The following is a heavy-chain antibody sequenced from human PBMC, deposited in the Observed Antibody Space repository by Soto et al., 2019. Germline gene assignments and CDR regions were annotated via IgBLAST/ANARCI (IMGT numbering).Heavy chain of an antibody. CDR3: ARAHITIPGLYYYYGMDV. J-gene: IGHJ6*02. V-gene: IGHV1-69*13. CDR2: IIPIFGTA. CDR1: GGTFSSYA. Sequence: SVKVSCKASGGTFSSYAISWVRQAPGQGLEWMGGIIPIFGTANYAQKFQGRVTITADESTSTAYMELSSLRSEDTAVYYCARAHITIPGLYYYYGMDVWGQGTTVPVSS. D-gene: IGHD2-21*01.